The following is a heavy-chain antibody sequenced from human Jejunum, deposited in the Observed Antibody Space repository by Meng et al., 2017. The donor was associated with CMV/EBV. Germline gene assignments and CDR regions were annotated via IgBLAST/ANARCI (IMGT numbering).Heavy chain of an antibody. V-gene: IGHV4-30-4*08. CDR1: GGSIGSGDYY. J-gene: IGHJ4*02. D-gene: IGHD3-3*01. Sequence: QIQLQQSGPGLVESSQTLSLTCSVSGGSIGSGDYYWSWIRQPPGKGLEWIGYIHDTGSTYYNPSLKSRVDISLGTSRNHFSLTLSSVTAEDTAVYFCARGSIFVSFDSWGQGTLVTVSS. CDR2: IHDTGST. CDR3: ARGSIFVSFDS.